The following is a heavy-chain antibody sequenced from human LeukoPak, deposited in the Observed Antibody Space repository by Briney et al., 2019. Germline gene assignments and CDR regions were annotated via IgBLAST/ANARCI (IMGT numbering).Heavy chain of an antibody. J-gene: IGHJ4*02. Sequence: GRSLRLPCAASGFTFSSYGMHWVRQAPGKGLEWVAVIWYDGSNKYYADSVKGRFTTSRDNSKNTLYLQMNSLRAEDTAVYYCARKVAGEWELLSDYWGQGTLVTVSS. CDR3: ARKVAGEWELLSDY. CDR1: GFTFSSYG. D-gene: IGHD1-26*01. V-gene: IGHV3-33*01. CDR2: IWYDGSNK.